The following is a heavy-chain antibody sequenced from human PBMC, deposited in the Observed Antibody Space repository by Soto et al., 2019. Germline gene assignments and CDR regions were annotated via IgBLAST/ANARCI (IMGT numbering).Heavy chain of an antibody. V-gene: IGHV5-51*01. CDR3: ARGYYYGSGSYENQRFDY. D-gene: IGHD3-10*01. Sequence: ESLKISCKGSEYRFSNYWIGWVRQMPGKGLEWMGIIYPYDSDTRYSPSFEGQVTISADKSISTAYLQRSSLKASDTAMYYCARGYYYGSGSYENQRFDYWGQGTLVTVSS. CDR1: EYRFSNYW. J-gene: IGHJ4*02. CDR2: IYPYDSDT.